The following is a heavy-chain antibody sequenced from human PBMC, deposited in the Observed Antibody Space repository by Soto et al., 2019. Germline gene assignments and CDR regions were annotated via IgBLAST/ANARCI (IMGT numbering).Heavy chain of an antibody. J-gene: IGHJ5*02. Sequence: SETLSLTWAVNGGPFSGYYWSWIRQPPGKGLEWIGEMNPGVSSNYNPSLKRGGTVSVDTSKKQFSPKLTSVPAAYPAVYSCARGIRRGRVGKWFHPCGQGTLVTVS. V-gene: IGHV4-34*01. CDR3: ARGIRRGRVGKWFHP. D-gene: IGHD1-1*01. CDR2: MNPGVSS. CDR1: GGPFSGYY.